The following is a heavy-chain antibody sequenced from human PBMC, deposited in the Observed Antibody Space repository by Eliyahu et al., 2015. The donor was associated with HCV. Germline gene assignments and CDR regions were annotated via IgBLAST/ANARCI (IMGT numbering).Heavy chain of an antibody. Sequence: EAQLVESGGGLVQPGGSLRLSCXASGFIFSNYWMSWVRQAPGKGLEWVATIKQDGSERFYVDSVKGRFTISRDNAENSLYLQMNSLRAEDTALYYCARGARGYSYGWGQGTLVTVSS. J-gene: IGHJ4*02. CDR1: GFIFSNYW. V-gene: IGHV3-7*01. CDR2: IKQDGSER. CDR3: ARGARGYSYG. D-gene: IGHD5-18*01.